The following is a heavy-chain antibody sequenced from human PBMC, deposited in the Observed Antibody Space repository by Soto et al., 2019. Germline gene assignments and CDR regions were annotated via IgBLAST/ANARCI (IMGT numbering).Heavy chain of an antibody. D-gene: IGHD6-25*01. CDR2: INAGNGNT. V-gene: IGHV1-3*01. CDR3: ARNQRPGGGGWLDP. CDR1: GYTVSSYA. Sequence: ASVKVSCKASGYTVSSYAMHWVRQAPGHRLEWMGWINAGNGNTKYSQKFQGRVTITRDTSASTAYMELSSLRSEDTAVYYCARNQRPGGGGWLDPWGQGTLVTVSS. J-gene: IGHJ5*02.